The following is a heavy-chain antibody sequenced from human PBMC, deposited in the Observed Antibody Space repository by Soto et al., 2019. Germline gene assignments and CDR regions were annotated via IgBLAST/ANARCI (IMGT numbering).Heavy chain of an antibody. D-gene: IGHD1-7*01. CDR3: AKDLESVTGTTDWFDP. CDR1: GFTFSSYG. J-gene: IGHJ5*02. CDR2: ISYDGSNK. Sequence: PGGSLRLSCAASGFTFSSYGMHWVRQAPGKGLEWVAVISYDGSNKYYADSVKGRFTISRDNSKNTLYLQMNSLRAEDTAVYYCAKDLESVTGTTDWFDPWGQGTLVTVSS. V-gene: IGHV3-30*18.